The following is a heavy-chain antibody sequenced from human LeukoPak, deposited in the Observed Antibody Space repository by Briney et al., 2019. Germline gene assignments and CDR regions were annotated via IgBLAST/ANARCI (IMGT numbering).Heavy chain of an antibody. CDR3: AKGVHSSGWANYFDY. Sequence: QTGGSLRLSCAASGFTFSSYAMSWVRQAPGKGLEWVSDINGSGGSTYYADSVKGRFTISRDNSKNTLYLQMNSLRAEDTAVYYCAKGVHSSGWANYFDYWGQGTLVTVSS. V-gene: IGHV3-23*01. CDR2: INGSGGST. J-gene: IGHJ4*02. D-gene: IGHD6-19*01. CDR1: GFTFSSYA.